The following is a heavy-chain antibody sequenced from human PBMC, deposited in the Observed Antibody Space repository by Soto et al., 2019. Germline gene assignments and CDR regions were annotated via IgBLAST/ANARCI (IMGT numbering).Heavy chain of an antibody. J-gene: IGHJ3*02. Sequence: SETLSLTYAFSGVSLRNPNWWAWVRQAPGKGLEWIGEIDHSGSTNYNPSLNSRVTISLDRSKNQFSLKLSSVAAADTAVYYCARGIFYAFDIWGQGTMVT. CDR2: IDHSGST. V-gene: IGHV4-4*02. D-gene: IGHD3-9*01. CDR3: ARGIFYAFDI. CDR1: GVSLRNPNW.